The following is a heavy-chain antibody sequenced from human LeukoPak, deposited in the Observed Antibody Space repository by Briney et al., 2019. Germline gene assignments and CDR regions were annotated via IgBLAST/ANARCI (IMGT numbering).Heavy chain of an antibody. J-gene: IGHJ4*02. V-gene: IGHV1-69*13. D-gene: IGHD3-3*01. CDR3: ARGRFLEWLLYHPTFDY. CDR1: GGTFSSYA. Sequence: SVKVSCKASGGTFSSYAISRVRQAPGQGLEWMGGIIPIFGTANYAQKFQGRVTITADESTSTAYMELSSLRSEDTAVHYCARGRFLEWLLYHPTFDYWGQGTLVTVSS. CDR2: IIPIFGTA.